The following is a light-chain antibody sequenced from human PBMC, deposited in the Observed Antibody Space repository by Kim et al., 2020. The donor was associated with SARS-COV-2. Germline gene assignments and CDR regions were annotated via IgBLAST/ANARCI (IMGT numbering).Light chain of an antibody. J-gene: IGKJ2*01. CDR3: QNYDRAPYT. Sequence: DIQMTQSPSSLSASVGDRATISCRASQDIGLHLAWYQQKPWERPNLLIYAASTLQSGVPSRFSGSGSGTHFILTISSLQPEDIATYYCQNYDRAPYTFGQGTKLEI. CDR1: QDIGLH. V-gene: IGKV1-27*01. CDR2: AAS.